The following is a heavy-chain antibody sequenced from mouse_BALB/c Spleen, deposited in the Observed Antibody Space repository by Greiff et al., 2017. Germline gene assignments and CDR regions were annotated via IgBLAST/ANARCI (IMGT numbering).Heavy chain of an antibody. CDR2: INPDSSTI. D-gene: IGHD2-14*01. Sequence: EVMLVESGGGLVQPGGSLKLSCAASGFDFSRYWMSWVRQAPGKGLEWIGEINPDSSTINYTPSLKDKFIISRDNAKNTLYLQMSKVRSEDTALYYCARPYYRYDGAWFAYWGQGTLVTVSA. J-gene: IGHJ3*01. V-gene: IGHV4-1*02. CDR1: GFDFSRYW. CDR3: ARPYYRYDGAWFAY.